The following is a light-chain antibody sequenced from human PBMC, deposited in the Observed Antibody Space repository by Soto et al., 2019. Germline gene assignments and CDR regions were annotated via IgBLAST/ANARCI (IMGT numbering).Light chain of an antibody. Sequence: EIVLTQSPATLSLSPGERATLSCRASQSVRSYLAWYQQKPGQAPRLLIHDASSRATGIPARFSGSGSGTDFTLPISSLEPEDFVVYYCQQRTNWPPSTFGQGTRLEIK. V-gene: IGKV3-11*01. CDR1: QSVRSY. J-gene: IGKJ5*01. CDR2: DAS. CDR3: QQRTNWPPST.